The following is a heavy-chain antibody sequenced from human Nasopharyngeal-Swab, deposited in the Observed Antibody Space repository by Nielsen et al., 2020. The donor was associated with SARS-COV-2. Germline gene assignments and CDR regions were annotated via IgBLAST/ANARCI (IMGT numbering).Heavy chain of an antibody. J-gene: IGHJ6*02. D-gene: IGHD2-15*01. CDR1: GFTVSSNY. V-gene: IGHV3-53*01. CDR2: IYSGGST. CDR3: ARDRIGVGMDV. Sequence: GESLKISCAASGFTVSSNYMSWVRQAPGKGLEWVSVIYSGGSTYYADSVKGRFTISRDNSKNTLYLQMNSLRAEDTAVYYCARDRIGVGMDVWGQGTTVTVSS.